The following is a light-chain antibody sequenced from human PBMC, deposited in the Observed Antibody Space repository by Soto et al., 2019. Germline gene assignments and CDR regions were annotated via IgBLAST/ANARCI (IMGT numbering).Light chain of an antibody. CDR2: DVT. Sequence: QSVLTKPRSVSGSPGQSVTISCTGTSGDVGGYNYVSWHQQHPDKAPKLIIYDVTKRPSGVPDRFSGPKSGNTASLTISGLQAEDEADSYCCSFAGIYTVFGGGTKLTVL. CDR3: CSFAGIYTV. J-gene: IGLJ3*02. V-gene: IGLV2-11*01. CDR1: SGDVGGYNY.